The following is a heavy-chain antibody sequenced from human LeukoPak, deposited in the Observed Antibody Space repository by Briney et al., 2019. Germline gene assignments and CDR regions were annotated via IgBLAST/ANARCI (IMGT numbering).Heavy chain of an antibody. CDR3: ARDFRKTVLRYFDWLLSPFDY. J-gene: IGHJ4*02. CDR1: GFTFGSYG. Sequence: GGSLRLSCAASGFTFGSYGMHWVRQAPGKGLEWVAVISYDGSNKYYADSVKGRFTISRDNSKNTLYLQMNSLRADDTAVYYCARDFRKTVLRYFDWLLSPFDYWGQGTLVTVSS. D-gene: IGHD3-9*01. CDR2: ISYDGSNK. V-gene: IGHV3-30*03.